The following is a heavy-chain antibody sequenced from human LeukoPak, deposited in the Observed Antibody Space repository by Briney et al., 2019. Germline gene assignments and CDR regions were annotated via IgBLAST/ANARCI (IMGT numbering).Heavy chain of an antibody. CDR1: GYTFTGYY. CDR2: INPNSGGT. Sequence: ASVKVSCKASGYTFTGYYMHWVRQAPGQGLEWMGWINPNSGGTNYAQKFQGRVTITADESTSTAYMELSSLRSEDTAVYYCARVNSSGYYYAKRDDAFDIWGQGTMVTVSS. V-gene: IGHV1-2*02. D-gene: IGHD3-22*01. J-gene: IGHJ3*02. CDR3: ARVNSSGYYYAKRDDAFDI.